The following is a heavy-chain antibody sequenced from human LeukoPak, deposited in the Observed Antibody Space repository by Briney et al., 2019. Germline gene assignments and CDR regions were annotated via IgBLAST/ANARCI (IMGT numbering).Heavy chain of an antibody. V-gene: IGHV3-30*18. CDR3: AKVDIVATIDAGRLVDY. CDR1: GLTFSSYG. CDR2: ISNDGSNK. J-gene: IGHJ4*02. D-gene: IGHD5-12*01. Sequence: PGRSLRLSCAASGLTFSSYGMQWFRQAPDKGLEWVAAISNDGSNKYYADSVKGRFTISRDNSKNTLYLQMNSLRAEDTAVYYFAKVDIVATIDAGRLVDYWGQGTLVTVSS.